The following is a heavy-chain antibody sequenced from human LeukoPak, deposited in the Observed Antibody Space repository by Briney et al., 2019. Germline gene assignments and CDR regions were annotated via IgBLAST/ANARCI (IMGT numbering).Heavy chain of an antibody. J-gene: IGHJ4*02. CDR2: MNPNSGNT. CDR3: ARVSNPGELLWFGELYY. Sequence: ASVKVSCKASGYTFTSYDINWVRQATGQGLEWMGWMNPNSGNTGYAQKFQGRVTMTRNTSISTAYMELSSLRSEDTAVYYCARVSNPGELLWFGELYYRGQGTLVTVSS. V-gene: IGHV1-8*01. D-gene: IGHD3-10*01. CDR1: GYTFTSYD.